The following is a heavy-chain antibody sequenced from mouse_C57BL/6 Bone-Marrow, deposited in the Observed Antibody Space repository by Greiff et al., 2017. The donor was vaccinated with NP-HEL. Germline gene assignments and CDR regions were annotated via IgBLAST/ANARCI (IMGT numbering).Heavy chain of an antibody. J-gene: IGHJ3*01. CDR2: IFPGSGST. D-gene: IGHD2-5*01. CDR1: GYTFTDYY. Sequence: QVTLKESGPELVKPGASVKISCKASGYTFTDYYINWVKQRPGQGLEWIGWIFPGSGSTYYNEKFKGKATLTVDKSSSTAYMLLSSLTSEDSAVYFCARRSSYYSNYSWFAYWGQGTLVTVSA. CDR3: ARRSSYYSNYSWFAY. V-gene: IGHV1-75*01.